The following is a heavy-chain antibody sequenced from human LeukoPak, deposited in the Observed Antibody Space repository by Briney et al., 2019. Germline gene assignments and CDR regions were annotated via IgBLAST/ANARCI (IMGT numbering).Heavy chain of an antibody. D-gene: IGHD3-10*01. Sequence: PGGSLRLSCAASGFTFSSYSMNWVRQAPGKGLEWVSSISSRSSYIYYADSVKGRFTISRDNAKNSLYLQMNSLRAEDTAVYYCARPPYGSGNYGMDVWGQGTTVTVSS. CDR2: ISSRSSYI. J-gene: IGHJ6*02. CDR1: GFTFSSYS. CDR3: ARPPYGSGNYGMDV. V-gene: IGHV3-21*01.